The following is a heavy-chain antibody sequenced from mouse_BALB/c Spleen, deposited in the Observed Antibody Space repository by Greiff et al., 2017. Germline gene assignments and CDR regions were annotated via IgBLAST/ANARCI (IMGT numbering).Heavy chain of an antibody. Sequence: VQVVESGPGLVAPSQSLSITCTVSGFSLTSYGVHWVRQPPGKGLEWLGVIWAGGSTNYNSALMSRLSISKDNSKSQVFLKMNSLQTDDTAMYYCARDNYGSSNAMDYWGEGTSVTVSS. CDR2: IWAGGST. CDR3: ARDNYGSSNAMDY. V-gene: IGHV2-9*02. CDR1: GFSLTSYG. D-gene: IGHD1-1*01. J-gene: IGHJ4*01.